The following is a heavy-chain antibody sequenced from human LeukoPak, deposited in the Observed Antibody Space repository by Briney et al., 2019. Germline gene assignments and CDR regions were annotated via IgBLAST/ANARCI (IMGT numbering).Heavy chain of an antibody. D-gene: IGHD6-19*01. Sequence: GGSLRLPCAASGFTFSSYGMHWVRQAPGKGLEWVAFIRYDGSNKYYADSVKGRFTISRDNSKNTLYLQMNSLRAEDTAVYYCAKAGTSAYSNGWPCFDYWGQGTLVTVSS. CDR1: GFTFSSYG. CDR3: AKAGTSAYSNGWPCFDY. CDR2: IRYDGSNK. J-gene: IGHJ4*02. V-gene: IGHV3-30*02.